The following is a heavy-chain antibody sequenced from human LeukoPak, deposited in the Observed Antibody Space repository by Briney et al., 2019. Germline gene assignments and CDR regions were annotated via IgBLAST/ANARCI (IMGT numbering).Heavy chain of an antibody. CDR1: GGSISSYY. CDR3: ARASVQYDYVWGSYRNDAFDI. Sequence: SETLSLTCTVSGGSISSYYWSWIRQPPGKGLEWIGYIYYSGSTNYNPSLKGRVTISVDTSKNQFSLKLSSVTAADTAVYYCARASVQYDYVWGSYRNDAFDIWGQGTMVTVSS. V-gene: IGHV4-59*01. CDR2: IYYSGST. J-gene: IGHJ3*02. D-gene: IGHD3-16*02.